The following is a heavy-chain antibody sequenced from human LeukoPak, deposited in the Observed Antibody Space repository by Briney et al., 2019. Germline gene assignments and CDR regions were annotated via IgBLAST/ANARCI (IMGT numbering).Heavy chain of an antibody. CDR2: IIPIFDTA. Sequence: SVKVSCKTSGGTFSSFAITWVRQTPGQGLEWMGGIIPIFDTAIYAQKFQGTVTITADKSTSTAYMELSSLRSEDTAVYYCARDSAEQLADGFDIWGQGTMVTVSS. CDR3: ARDSAEQLADGFDI. D-gene: IGHD6-13*01. V-gene: IGHV1-69*06. J-gene: IGHJ3*02. CDR1: GGTFSSFA.